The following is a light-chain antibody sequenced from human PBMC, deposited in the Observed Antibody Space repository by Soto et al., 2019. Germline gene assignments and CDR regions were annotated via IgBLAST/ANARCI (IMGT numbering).Light chain of an antibody. CDR2: AAS. CDR1: QSISSY. CDR3: QQSYSTPFT. Sequence: DIQMTQSPSSLSASVGDRVTITCRASQSISSYLNWYQQKPGKAPKLLIYAASSLQSGVPSRFSGSGSGTDFTLTISSLQPEDCATYYCQQSYSTPFTFDPGTKVDIK. V-gene: IGKV1-39*01. J-gene: IGKJ3*01.